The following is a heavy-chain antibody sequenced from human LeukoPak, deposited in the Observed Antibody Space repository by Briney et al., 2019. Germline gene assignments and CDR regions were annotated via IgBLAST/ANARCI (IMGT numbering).Heavy chain of an antibody. CDR2: MNPNSGNT. J-gene: IGHJ5*02. CDR3: ARGQRVYNWFDP. D-gene: IGHD2-8*01. CDR1: GYTFTSYD. Sequence: ASVKVSCKASGYTFTSYDINWVRQAPGQGLEWMGWMNPNSGNTGYAQKFQGRVTMTRNTSISTAYMELSSLRSEDTAVYYCARGQRVYNWFDPWGQGTLVTVSS. V-gene: IGHV1-8*01.